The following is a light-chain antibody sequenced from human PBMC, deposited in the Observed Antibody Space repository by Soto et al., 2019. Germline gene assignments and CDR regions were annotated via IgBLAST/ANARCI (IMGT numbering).Light chain of an antibody. CDR2: KAS. J-gene: IGKJ1*01. CDR3: QQYSRHWT. CDR1: QGISSW. V-gene: IGKV1-5*03. Sequence: DIQMTQSPSTLSASVGDRVTITCRASQGISSWLAWYQQKPGKAPKLLIYKASSLESGAPSRFSGSGSGTEFTLTISSLQPDDFATYYCQQYSRHWTFGQGTKVEIK.